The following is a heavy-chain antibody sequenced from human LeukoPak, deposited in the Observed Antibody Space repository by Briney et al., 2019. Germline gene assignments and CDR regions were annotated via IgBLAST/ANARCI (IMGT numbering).Heavy chain of an antibody. CDR3: AKDARGYHRPIDQ. Sequence: GGSLRLSCAASGFTFTDCAMDWVRQAPGKGLEWVSGIGGGGTNTDYADSVKGRFTISRDNSKNTLTLQMSSLRADDTAVYFCAKDARGYHRPIDQGGQGILVTVSS. D-gene: IGHD3-22*01. J-gene: IGHJ4*02. V-gene: IGHV3-23*01. CDR1: GFTFTDCA. CDR2: IGGGGTNT.